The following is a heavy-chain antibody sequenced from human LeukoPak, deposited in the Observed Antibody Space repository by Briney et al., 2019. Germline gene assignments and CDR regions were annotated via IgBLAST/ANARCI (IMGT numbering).Heavy chain of an antibody. Sequence: PSETLSLTCTVSGGSISTSSYYWGWVRQPPGKGLEWIGNIFYSGSTYYSPPLKSRVTISLDTSRNQFSLKLSSVTAADTAVYYCAKTGYYGSGSYFVTWGQGTLVTVSS. D-gene: IGHD3-10*01. V-gene: IGHV4-39*07. CDR1: GGSISTSSYY. CDR2: IFYSGST. CDR3: AKTGYYGSGSYFVT. J-gene: IGHJ5*02.